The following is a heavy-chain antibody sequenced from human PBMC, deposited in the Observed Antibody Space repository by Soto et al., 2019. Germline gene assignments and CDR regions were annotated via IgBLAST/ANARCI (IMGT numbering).Heavy chain of an antibody. CDR2: ISYDGENQ. CDR3: VSPHSESSNALDL. D-gene: IGHD3-10*01. J-gene: IGHJ5*02. Sequence: GGSLRLSCAASGFSFSHYAMHWVRQPPGKGLEWVALISYDGENQYFTDSVRGRFTISRDNSKTAVYLEMNDLRLDDTATYYCVSPHSESSNALDLWGQGTLVTVYS. V-gene: IGHV3-30*04. CDR1: GFSFSHYA.